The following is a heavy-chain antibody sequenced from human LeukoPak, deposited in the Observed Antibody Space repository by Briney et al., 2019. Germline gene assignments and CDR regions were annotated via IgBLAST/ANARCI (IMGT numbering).Heavy chain of an antibody. V-gene: IGHV4-59*08. J-gene: IGHJ4*02. Sequence: SETLSLTCTVSGGSISSYYWSWIRQPPGKGLEWIGYISYSGSTNSNPSLKSRVTVSLDTSKNQFSLKLSSVTAADTAVYYCAGHHPRNTVDFWGQGTLVTVSS. CDR3: AGHHPRNTVDF. D-gene: IGHD2/OR15-2a*01. CDR2: ISYSGST. CDR1: GGSISSYY.